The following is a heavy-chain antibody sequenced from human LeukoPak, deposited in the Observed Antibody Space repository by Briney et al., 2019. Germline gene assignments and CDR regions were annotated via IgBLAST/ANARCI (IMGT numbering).Heavy chain of an antibody. J-gene: IGHJ4*02. CDR1: GGSLSGYY. CDR2: INHSGST. V-gene: IGHV4-34*01. D-gene: IGHD3-10*01. Sequence: SETLSLTCAVYGGSLSGYYWSWIRQPPGKGLEWIGEINHSGSTNYNPSLKSRVTISVDTSKNQFSLKLSSVTAADTAVYYCARGRGYYGSRSYLGYFDYWGQGTLVTVSS. CDR3: ARGRGYYGSRSYLGYFDY.